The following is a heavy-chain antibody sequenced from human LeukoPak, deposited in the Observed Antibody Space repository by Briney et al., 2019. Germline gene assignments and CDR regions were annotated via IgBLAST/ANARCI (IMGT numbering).Heavy chain of an antibody. CDR3: ARVKLKTGRAAAGYYYYYYMDV. D-gene: IGHD6-13*01. Sequence: SETLSLTCAVYGGSFSGYYWSWIRQPPGKGLEWIGEINHSGSTNYNPSLKSRVTISVDTSKNQFSLKLSSMTAADTAVYYCARVKLKTGRAAAGYYYYYYMDVWGKGTTVTVSS. V-gene: IGHV4-34*01. CDR2: INHSGST. CDR1: GGSFSGYY. J-gene: IGHJ6*03.